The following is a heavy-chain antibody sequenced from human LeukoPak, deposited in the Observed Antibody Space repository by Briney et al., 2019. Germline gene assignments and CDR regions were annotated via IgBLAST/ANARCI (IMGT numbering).Heavy chain of an antibody. CDR3: ARDGIVSQGNWLDP. V-gene: IGHV4-30-4*01. CDR2: IHHGGST. CDR1: GGSISSDDYY. J-gene: IGHJ5*02. D-gene: IGHD3-22*01. Sequence: SQTLSLTCTVSGGSISSDDYYWTWIRQPPGKGLEWIGYIHHGGSTYYNPSLKSRLTLSVDTSKNHFSLNLNSVTAADTAVYYCARDGIVSQGNWLDPWGPGTLVTVSS.